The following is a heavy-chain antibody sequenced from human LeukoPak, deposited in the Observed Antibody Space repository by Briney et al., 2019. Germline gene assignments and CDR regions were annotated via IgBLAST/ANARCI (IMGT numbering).Heavy chain of an antibody. CDR2: INHSGST. V-gene: IGHV4-34*01. J-gene: IGHJ5*02. CDR1: GGSFSGYY. Sequence: SEALSLTCAVYGGSFSGYYWSWIRQPPGKGLEWIGEINHSGSTNYNPSLTSRVTISVDTSKNQFSLKLSSVTAADTAVYYCARGKPFDPWGQGTLVTVSS. CDR3: ARGKPFDP.